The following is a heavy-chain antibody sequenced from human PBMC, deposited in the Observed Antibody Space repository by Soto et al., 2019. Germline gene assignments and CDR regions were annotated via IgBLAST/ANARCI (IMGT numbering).Heavy chain of an antibody. D-gene: IGHD3-10*01. V-gene: IGHV3-72*01. CDR1: GFTFIDHH. CDR2: SRNKARGYTT. CDR3: VRDDSRGDSSAFDR. J-gene: IGHJ3*01. Sequence: PGGSLRLSCAASGFTFIDHHIDWVRPAPGKGLEWVGRSRNKARGYTTEYAPSVKGRITISRDASRSSVFLEMYSLKIDDTAMYYCVRDDSRGDSSAFDRWGQGTIVTVSS.